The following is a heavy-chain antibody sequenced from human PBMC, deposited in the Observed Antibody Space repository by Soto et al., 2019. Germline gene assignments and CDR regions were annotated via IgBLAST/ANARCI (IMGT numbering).Heavy chain of an antibody. CDR2: TYYRSKWYN. V-gene: IGHV6-1*01. CDR1: GDSVSSNSAA. J-gene: IGHJ5*02. Sequence: LSLTCAISGDSVSSNSAAWNWIRQSPSRGLEWLGRTYYRSKWYNDYAVSVKSRITINPDTSKNQFSLQLNSVTPEDTAVYYCAREDRAVVGTGWFDPWGQGTLVTVSS. CDR3: AREDRAVVGTGWFDP. D-gene: IGHD6-19*01.